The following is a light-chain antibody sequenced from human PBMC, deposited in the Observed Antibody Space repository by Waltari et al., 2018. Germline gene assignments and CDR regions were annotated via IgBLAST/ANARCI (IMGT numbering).Light chain of an antibody. CDR1: QSVSSY. CDR3: QQRSNWPPEN. V-gene: IGKV3-11*01. Sequence: EIVLTQSPATLSSSPGERATLSCRASQSVSSYLAWYQQKPGQAPRLLIYDASNRATSIPARFSGSGSGTDFTLTISSLEPEDFAVYYCQQRSNWPPENFGGGTKVEIK. CDR2: DAS. J-gene: IGKJ4*01.